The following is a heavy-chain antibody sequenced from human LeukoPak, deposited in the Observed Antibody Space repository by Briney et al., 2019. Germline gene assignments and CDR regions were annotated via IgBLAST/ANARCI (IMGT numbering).Heavy chain of an antibody. CDR1: GGSFSGYY. D-gene: IGHD3-10*01. Sequence: SETLSLTCAVYGGSFSGYYWSWIRQPPGKGLEWIGQINHSGSTNYSPSLRSRVTISVDTSKNQFSLKLSSVTAVDTAVYYCARVSSRRLPPSYYYGRRNYFDYWGQGTLVTVSS. CDR3: ARVSSRRLPPSYYYGRRNYFDY. CDR2: INHSGST. V-gene: IGHV4-34*01. J-gene: IGHJ4*02.